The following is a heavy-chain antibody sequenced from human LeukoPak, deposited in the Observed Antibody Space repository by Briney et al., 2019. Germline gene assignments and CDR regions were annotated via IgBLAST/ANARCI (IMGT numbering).Heavy chain of an antibody. CDR2: IYYSGST. CDR3: ARDLGYGRGWFDP. V-gene: IGHV4-59*12. J-gene: IGHJ5*02. CDR1: GGSISSYY. Sequence: SETLSLTCTVSGGSISSYYWSWTRQPPGKGLEWIGYIYYSGSTNYNPSLKSRVTISVETSKTQFSLKLSSVTAADTAVYYCARDLGYGRGWFDPWGQGTLVTVSS. D-gene: IGHD5-12*01.